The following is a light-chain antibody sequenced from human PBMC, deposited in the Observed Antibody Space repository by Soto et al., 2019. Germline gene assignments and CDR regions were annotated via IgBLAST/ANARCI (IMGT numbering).Light chain of an antibody. V-gene: IGLV2-14*01. CDR2: EVS. Sequence: QSALTQPASVSGSPGQSITISCTGTSSDVGAYKYVSWYQHHPGKAPKLMIYEVSNRPSGVSNRFSGSKSGYTASLTISGLQAEDEADYYCSSYTSSSHYFVFGTGTKLTVL. CDR1: SSDVGAYKY. CDR3: SSYTSSSHYFV. J-gene: IGLJ1*01.